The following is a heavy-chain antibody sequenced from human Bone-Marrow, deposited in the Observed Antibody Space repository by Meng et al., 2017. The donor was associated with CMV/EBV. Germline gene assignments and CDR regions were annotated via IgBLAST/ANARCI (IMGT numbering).Heavy chain of an antibody. Sequence: ASVKVSCKASGYTFTNYGISWVRQAPGQGLEWMGWISAYNGNTDYAQKFQGRVSMTTDSSTSTAFMELRSLRSEDTAVYYCATARPGGWYFSHWGQGTLVTVSS. J-gene: IGHJ4*02. CDR2: ISAYNGNT. V-gene: IGHV1-18*01. CDR1: GYTFTNYG. CDR3: ATARPGGWYFSH. D-gene: IGHD6-19*01.